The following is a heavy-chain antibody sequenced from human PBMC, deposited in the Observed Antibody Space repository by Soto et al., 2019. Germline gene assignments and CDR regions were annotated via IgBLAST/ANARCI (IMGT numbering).Heavy chain of an antibody. Sequence: EASVKVSCKVSGYTLTELSMHWVRQAPGKGLEWMGGFDPEDGETIYAQKFQGRVTMTEDTSTDTAYMELSSLRSEDTAVYYCATRGPTIELYYYYYYGMDVWGQGTTVTVSS. CDR3: ATRGPTIELYYYYYYGMDV. CDR2: FDPEDGET. D-gene: IGHD5-12*01. V-gene: IGHV1-24*01. CDR1: GYTLTELS. J-gene: IGHJ6*02.